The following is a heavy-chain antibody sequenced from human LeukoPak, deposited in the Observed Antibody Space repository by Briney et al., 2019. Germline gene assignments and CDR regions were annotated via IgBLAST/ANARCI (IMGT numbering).Heavy chain of an antibody. J-gene: IGHJ4*02. CDR2: TSGSGGST. CDR3: AKTPQWLVDYFDY. D-gene: IGHD6-19*01. V-gene: IGHV3-23*01. CDR1: GFTFSSYA. Sequence: GGSLRLSCAASGFTFSSYAMSWVRQAPGKGLEWVSATSGSGGSTYYADSVKGRFTISRDNSKNTLYLQMNSLRAEDTAVYYCAKTPQWLVDYFDYWGQGTLVTVSS.